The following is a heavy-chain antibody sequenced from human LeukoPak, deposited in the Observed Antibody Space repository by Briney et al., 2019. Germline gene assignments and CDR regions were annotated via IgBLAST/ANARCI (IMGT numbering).Heavy chain of an antibody. CDR3: ATLPGYGDYLNWFDP. D-gene: IGHD4-17*01. Sequence: ASVKVSCKVSGYTLTELSMHWVRQAPGKGLEWMGGFDPEDGETIYAQKFQGRVTMTEDTSTDTAHMELSSLRSEDTAVYYCATLPGYGDYLNWFDPWGQGTLVTVSS. V-gene: IGHV1-24*01. J-gene: IGHJ5*02. CDR2: FDPEDGET. CDR1: GYTLTELS.